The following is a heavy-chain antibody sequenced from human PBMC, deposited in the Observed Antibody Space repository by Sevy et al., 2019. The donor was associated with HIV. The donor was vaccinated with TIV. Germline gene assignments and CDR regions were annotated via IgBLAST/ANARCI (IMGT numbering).Heavy chain of an antibody. J-gene: IGHJ4*02. CDR3: ARDRSHYGSGSYYNPLDY. Sequence: ASVKVSCKASGYTFSSYGISWVRQAPGQGLEWMGWISGYNGNTKYVETIQGRVTMTIDTVTSTAYMELRSLRSDDTAIYYCARDRSHYGSGSYYNPLDYWGQGIPVTVSS. CDR1: GYTFSSYG. D-gene: IGHD3-10*01. V-gene: IGHV1-18*01. CDR2: ISGYNGNT.